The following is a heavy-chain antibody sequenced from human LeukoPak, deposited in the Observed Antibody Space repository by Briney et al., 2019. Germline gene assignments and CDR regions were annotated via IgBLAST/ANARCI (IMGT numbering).Heavy chain of an antibody. CDR2: ISTSSSYT. CDR3: AKRQYCSSTSCYYYGMDV. V-gene: IGHV3-11*03. D-gene: IGHD2-2*01. J-gene: IGHJ6*02. CDR1: GFTFSDYY. Sequence: GGSLRLSCSASGFTFSDYYMSWIRQAPGKGLEWLSYISTSSSYTNYADSVKGRFTISRDNSKNTLYLQMNSLRAEDTAVYYCAKRQYCSSTSCYYYGMDVWGQGTTVTVSS.